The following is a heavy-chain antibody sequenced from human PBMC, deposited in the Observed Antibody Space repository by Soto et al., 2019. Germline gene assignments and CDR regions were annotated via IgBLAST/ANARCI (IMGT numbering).Heavy chain of an antibody. CDR1: GCTFSSYG. Sequence: GGSLRLSCAASGCTFSSYGMHWVRQAPGKGLEWVAVIWYDGSNKYYADSVKGRFTISRDNSKNTLYLQMNSLKTEDTAVYYCTTQGGYDFWSGYLAPKLHYGMDVWGQGTTVTDSS. J-gene: IGHJ6*02. D-gene: IGHD3-3*01. CDR2: IWYDGSNK. V-gene: IGHV3-33*01. CDR3: TTQGGYDFWSGYLAPKLHYGMDV.